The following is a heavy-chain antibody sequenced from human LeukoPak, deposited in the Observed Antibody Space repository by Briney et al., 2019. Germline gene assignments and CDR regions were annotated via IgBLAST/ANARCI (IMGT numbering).Heavy chain of an antibody. D-gene: IGHD5-12*01. V-gene: IGHV4-39*01. Sequence: PSEILSLTCTVSGGSISSSSYYWGWLRQPPGTGLEWIGSIYYSGSTYYNPSLKSRVTISVDTSKNQFSLKLSSVTAADTAVYYCARQVWDSGYDLDYWGQGTLVTVSS. CDR3: ARQVWDSGYDLDY. J-gene: IGHJ4*02. CDR2: IYYSGST. CDR1: GGSISSSSYY.